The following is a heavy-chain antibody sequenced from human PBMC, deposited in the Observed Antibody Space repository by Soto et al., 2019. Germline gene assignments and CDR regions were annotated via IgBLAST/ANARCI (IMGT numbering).Heavy chain of an antibody. D-gene: IGHD3-3*01. J-gene: IGHJ6*02. CDR1: GYTFPSYG. Sequence: ASVKVSCKASGYTFPSYGISWGRQAPGQGLERMGWISAYNGNTNYAQKLQGRVTMTTDTSTSTAYMELRSLRSDDMAVYYCARDVLRFLEWLPPSYYHYGMDVWGQGTTVTVSS. CDR3: ARDVLRFLEWLPPSYYHYGMDV. CDR2: ISAYNGNT. V-gene: IGHV1-18*03.